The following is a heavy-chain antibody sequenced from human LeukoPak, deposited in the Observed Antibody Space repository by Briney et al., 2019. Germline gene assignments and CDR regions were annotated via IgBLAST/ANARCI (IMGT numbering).Heavy chain of an antibody. D-gene: IGHD3-22*01. CDR1: GFTFRDYY. CDR3: ARRSYDSSGFDH. CDR2: ISSSGSTI. J-gene: IGHJ4*02. Sequence: GGSLRLSCAASGFTFRDYYMSWSRQAPGKGLEWVSYISSSGSTIYYADSVKGRFTISRDNDKNSRYLQMNSLRAEDTAVYYCARRSYDSSGFDHWGRGTRVTVSS. V-gene: IGHV3-11*01.